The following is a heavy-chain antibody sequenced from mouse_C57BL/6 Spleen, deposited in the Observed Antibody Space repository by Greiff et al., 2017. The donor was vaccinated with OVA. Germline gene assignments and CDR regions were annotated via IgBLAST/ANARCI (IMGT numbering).Heavy chain of an antibody. CDR2: SRNKANDYTT. D-gene: IGHD2-2*01. V-gene: IGHV7-1*01. J-gene: IGHJ4*01. Sequence: EVKLMESGGGLVQSGRSLRLSCATSGFTFSDFYMEWVRQAPGKGLEWIAASRNKANDYTTEYSASVKGRFIVSRDTSQSILYLQMNALRAEDTAIYYCARDASGYDGYYAMDYWGQGTSVTVSS. CDR1: GFTFSDFY. CDR3: ARDASGYDGYYAMDY.